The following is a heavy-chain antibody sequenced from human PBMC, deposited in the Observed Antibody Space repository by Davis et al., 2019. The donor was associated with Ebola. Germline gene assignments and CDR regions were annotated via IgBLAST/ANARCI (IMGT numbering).Heavy chain of an antibody. CDR1: GYTFTGYY. CDR2: INPNSGGT. J-gene: IGHJ6*02. CDR3: ARASSIAARHYYYGMDV. Sequence: AASVKVSCKASGYTFTGYYMHWVRQAPGQGLEWMGWINPNSGGTNYAQKFQGWVTMTRDTSISTAYMELSRLRSDDTAVYYCARASSIAARHYYYGMDVWGQGTTVTVSS. V-gene: IGHV1-2*04. D-gene: IGHD6-6*01.